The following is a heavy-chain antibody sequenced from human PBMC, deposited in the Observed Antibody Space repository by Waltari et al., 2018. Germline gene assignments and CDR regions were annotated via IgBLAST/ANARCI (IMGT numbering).Heavy chain of an antibody. J-gene: IGHJ4*02. CDR1: GFPFSNFW. D-gene: IGHD3-22*01. V-gene: IGHV3-7*01. CDR3: ARYYYGSGNDDHFDY. CDR2: IDQDGSEK. Sequence: EVPLVESGGGLVQPGGSLRLSCAASGFPFSNFWMSWVRQAPGRWREWVANIDQDGSEKYYVDFLKCRFTISRDNARNSLYLHMNSLRADDTAVYYCARYYYGSGNDDHFDYWGQGTLVTVSS.